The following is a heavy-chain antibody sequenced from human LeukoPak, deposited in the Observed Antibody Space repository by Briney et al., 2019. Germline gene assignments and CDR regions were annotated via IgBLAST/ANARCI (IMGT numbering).Heavy chain of an antibody. J-gene: IGHJ4*02. CDR2: VNPSGDST. V-gene: IGHV1-46*01. D-gene: IGHD3-22*01. CDR1: GYTFSNYN. Sequence: ASVKVSCKASGYTFSNYNIHWLRQAPGQGLEWMGIVNPSGDSTNYAQNFQGRVTMTGDTSTSTVYMELSSLRSEDTAVYYCARGGHYYDSSGYLDYWGQGTLVTVSS. CDR3: ARGGHYYDSSGYLDY.